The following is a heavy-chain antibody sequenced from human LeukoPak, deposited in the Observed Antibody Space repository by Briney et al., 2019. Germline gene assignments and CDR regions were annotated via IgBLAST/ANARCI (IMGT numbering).Heavy chain of an antibody. D-gene: IGHD5-12*01. V-gene: IGHV3-21*01. CDR1: GFTFSSYS. CDR3: ARDSGYRTFDY. J-gene: IGHJ4*02. CDR2: ISSSSNYI. Sequence: GGSLRLSCAASGFTFSSYSMNWVRQAPGKGLEWVSSISSSSNYIYYADSVKGRFTFSRDNAKNSLYLQMNSLRAEDTAVYYCARDSGYRTFDYWGQGTLVTVSS.